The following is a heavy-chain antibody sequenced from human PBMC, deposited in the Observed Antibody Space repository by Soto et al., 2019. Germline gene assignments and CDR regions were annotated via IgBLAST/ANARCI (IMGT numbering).Heavy chain of an antibody. V-gene: IGHV4-59*01. J-gene: IGHJ4*02. CDR1: GGPMSSYY. CDR2: IYYTGST. CDR3: ARTLRLLDWGPRPNYLDY. Sequence: QVQLQESGPGLVKPSETLSLTCAVSGGPMSSYYWSWIRQPPGKGLEWIASIYYTGSTKYNPSLAGRVTISIDTSKNHFSLRLSSLTAADSAVYYCARTLRLLDWGPRPNYLDYWGQGTLVTVSS. D-gene: IGHD3-3*01.